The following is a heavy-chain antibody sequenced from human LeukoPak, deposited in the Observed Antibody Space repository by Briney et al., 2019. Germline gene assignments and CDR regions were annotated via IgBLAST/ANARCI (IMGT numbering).Heavy chain of an antibody. J-gene: IGHJ6*03. V-gene: IGHV4-38-2*01. CDR2: IYHSGST. CDR1: GYSISSGYY. D-gene: IGHD3-3*01. Sequence: SETLSLTCAVSGYSISSGYYWGWIRQPPGKGLEWIGSIYHSGSTYYNPSLKSRVTISVDTSKNQFSLKLSSVTAADTAVYYCARHDQGFWSGYPYYYYYYMDAWGKGTTVTVSS. CDR3: ARHDQGFWSGYPYYYYYYMDA.